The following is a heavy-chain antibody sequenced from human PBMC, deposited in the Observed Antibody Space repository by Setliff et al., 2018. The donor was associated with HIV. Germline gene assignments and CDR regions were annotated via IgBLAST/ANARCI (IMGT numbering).Heavy chain of an antibody. Sequence: PGGSLRLSCAASGFTFTNAWMSWVRQAPGKGLEWVGRIKSKTDGETEDYAAPVKGRFTISRDDSRSTLYLQMNSLITEDTALYYCTTAVAQNWYGSGSENYWGQGTLVTVSS. V-gene: IGHV3-15*01. CDR2: IKSKTDGETE. D-gene: IGHD3-10*01. CDR1: GFTFTNAW. J-gene: IGHJ4*02. CDR3: TTAVAQNWYGSGSENY.